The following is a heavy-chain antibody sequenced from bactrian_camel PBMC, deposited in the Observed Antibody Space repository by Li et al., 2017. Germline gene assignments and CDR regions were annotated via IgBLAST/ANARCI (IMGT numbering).Heavy chain of an antibody. CDR2: INNGGGST. CDR1: GFTFSNNW. J-gene: IGHJ4*01. Sequence: HVQLVESGGGLVQPGGSLRLSCTASGFTFSNNWMHWVRQAPGKGLEWVSRINNGGGSTYYADSLKGRFTISRDNVKNRLYLQLNSLQTEDTAVYYCATYRTPEWLEYNYWGQGTQVTVS. V-gene: IGHV3S1*01. CDR3: ATYRTPEWLEYNY. D-gene: IGHD1*01.